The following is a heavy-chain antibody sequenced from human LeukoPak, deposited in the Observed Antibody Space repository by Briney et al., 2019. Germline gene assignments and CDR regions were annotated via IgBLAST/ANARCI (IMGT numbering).Heavy chain of an antibody. J-gene: IGHJ4*02. CDR3: ARDYRNYYDFWSGYSYYFDY. V-gene: IGHV3-74*01. D-gene: IGHD3-3*01. CDR1: GFTFSSYW. Sequence: GGSLRLSCAASGFTFSSYWMHWVRQAPGKGLVWVSRINSDGSSTSYADSVKGRFTISRDNPKNTLYLQMNSLRAEDTAVYYCARDYRNYYDFWSGYSYYFDYWGQGTLVTVSS. CDR2: INSDGSST.